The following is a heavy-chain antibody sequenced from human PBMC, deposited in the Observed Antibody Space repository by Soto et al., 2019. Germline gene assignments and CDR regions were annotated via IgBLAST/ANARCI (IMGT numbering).Heavy chain of an antibody. D-gene: IGHD4-17*01. CDR2: IYYSGST. CDR3: ARQGYGDYINRYWYFDL. V-gene: IGHV4-39*01. J-gene: IGHJ2*01. CDR1: GGSISSSSYY. Sequence: SETLSLTCTVSGGSISSSSYYWGWIRQPPGKGLEWIGSIYYSGSTYYNPSLKSRVTISVDTSKNQFSLKLSSVTAADTAVYYCARQGYGDYINRYWYFDLWGRGTLVTVSS.